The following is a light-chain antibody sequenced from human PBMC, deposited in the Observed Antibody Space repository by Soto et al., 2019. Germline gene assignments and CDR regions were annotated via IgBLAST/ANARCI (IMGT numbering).Light chain of an antibody. J-gene: IGLJ2*01. CDR2: DVS. Sequence: QSALTQPASVSGSPGQSITISCTGTSSDVGGYNYVSWYQQHPGKAPKLMIYDVSNRPSGVSNLFSGSKSGNTASLTISGLQAEDEGDYYCSSYTSSSTLVVFGGGTKLTVL. CDR3: SSYTSSSTLVV. CDR1: SSDVGGYNY. V-gene: IGLV2-14*01.